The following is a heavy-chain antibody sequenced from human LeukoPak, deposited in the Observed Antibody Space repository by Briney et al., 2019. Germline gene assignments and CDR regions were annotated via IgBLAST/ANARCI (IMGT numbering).Heavy chain of an antibody. CDR1: GYTFTGYY. CDR3: ARDYGDYEYWFDP. CDR2: INPNSGGT. D-gene: IGHD4-17*01. V-gene: IGHV1-2*02. J-gene: IGHJ5*02. Sequence: GASVKVSCKASGYTFTGYYMRWVRQAPGQGLEWMGWINPNSGGTHYAQKFQGRVTMTRDTSISTAYMELSRLRSDDTAVYYCARDYGDYEYWFDPWGQGTLVTVSS.